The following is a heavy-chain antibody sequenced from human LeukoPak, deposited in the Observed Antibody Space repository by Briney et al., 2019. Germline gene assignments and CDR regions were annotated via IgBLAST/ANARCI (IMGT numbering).Heavy chain of an antibody. CDR3: AREGTFGDYRASGDH. J-gene: IGHJ4*02. CDR1: GFTFDDYA. Sequence: GGSLRLSCAASGFTFDDYAMHWVRQAPGEGLEWVSGISWNSGSIGYADSVKGRFIISRDNAKNSLYLQMNSVRAEDTAVYYCAREGTFGDYRASGDHWGQGALVTVSS. D-gene: IGHD2-21*02. V-gene: IGHV3-9*01. CDR2: ISWNSGSI.